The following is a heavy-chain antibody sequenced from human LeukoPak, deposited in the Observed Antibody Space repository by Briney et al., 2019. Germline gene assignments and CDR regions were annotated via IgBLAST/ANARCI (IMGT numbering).Heavy chain of an antibody. D-gene: IGHD3-22*01. CDR3: ARLGSDSSGYYLPPYFDY. V-gene: IGHV6-1*01. CDR1: GDTVSSNSAA. CDR2: TYYRSKWYT. J-gene: IGHJ4*02. Sequence: SQTLSLTCAISGDTVSSNSAAWSWIRQSPSRGLQWLGRTYYRSKWYTDYAVFVKSRISINPDTSKNQFSLQLNSVTPEDTAVYYCARLGSDSSGYYLPPYFDYWGQGTLVTVSS.